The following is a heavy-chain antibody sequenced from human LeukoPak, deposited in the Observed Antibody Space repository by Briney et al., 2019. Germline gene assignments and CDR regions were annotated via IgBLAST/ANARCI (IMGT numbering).Heavy chain of an antibody. Sequence: GGSLRLSCAASGFTFSSYGMHWVRQAPGKGLEWVAVISYDGSNKYYADSVKGRFTISRDNSKNTLYLQMNSLRAEDTAVYYCAKDLLAVAGTSGSFHCWGQGTLVTVSS. CDR1: GFTFSSYG. V-gene: IGHV3-30*18. CDR3: AKDLLAVAGTSGSFHC. CDR2: ISYDGSNK. J-gene: IGHJ4*02. D-gene: IGHD6-19*01.